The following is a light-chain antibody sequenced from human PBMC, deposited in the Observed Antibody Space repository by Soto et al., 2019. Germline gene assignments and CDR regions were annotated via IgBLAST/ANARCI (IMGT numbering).Light chain of an antibody. J-gene: IGKJ2*01. V-gene: IGKV3-20*01. CDR2: AAS. CDR3: QQYGSSMYT. Sequence: EIVLTQSPGTLSLSPGERATLSCRASQSVSRSYLAWYQQKPGQAPRLLIYAASRRATGIPDRFSGSGSGTDFTLLISRLEPEDFAVYYCQQYGSSMYTFGQGTKLGI. CDR1: QSVSRSY.